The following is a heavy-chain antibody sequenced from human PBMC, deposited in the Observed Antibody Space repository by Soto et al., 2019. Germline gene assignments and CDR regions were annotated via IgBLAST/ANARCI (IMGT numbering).Heavy chain of an antibody. CDR1: GDSVSSNSAT. J-gene: IGHJ4*02. Sequence: SQTLSLTCVISGDSVSSNSATWNWIRQSPSRGLQWLGRTYYRSKWYHDYAESVKSRITINPDTSKNQFSLQLISVTPEDTAVYYCARSITGSAYFDYWGQGTLVTVSS. V-gene: IGHV6-1*01. CDR2: TYYRSKWYH. D-gene: IGHD3-10*01. CDR3: ARSITGSAYFDY.